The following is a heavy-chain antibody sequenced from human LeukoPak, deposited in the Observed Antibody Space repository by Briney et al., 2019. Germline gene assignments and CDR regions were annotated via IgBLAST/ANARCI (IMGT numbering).Heavy chain of an antibody. V-gene: IGHV3-30*04. D-gene: IGHD3-3*01. CDR3: ARDGSLFWSALDS. CDR1: GFTFSDYG. CDR2: TSHDGSNR. J-gene: IGHJ4*02. Sequence: GGSLRLSCVVSGFTFSDYGMHWVRQAPGRGLEWVAVTSHDGSNRYYAETVKGRFTISRDNSKNTVNLEMSSLRAEDTAVYYCARDGSLFWSALDSWGQGTLVTVSS.